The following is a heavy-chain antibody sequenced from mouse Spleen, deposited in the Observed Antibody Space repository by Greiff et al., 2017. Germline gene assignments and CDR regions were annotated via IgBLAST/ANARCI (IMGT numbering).Heavy chain of an antibody. D-gene: IGHD2-14*01. Sequence: QVQLQQPGAELVRPGSSVKLSCKASGYTFTSYWMHWVKQRPIQGLEWIGNIDPSDSETHYNQKFKDKATLTVDKSSSTAYMQLSSLTSEDSAVYYCAIYRGYDGAWFAYWGQGTLVTVSA. CDR3: AIYRGYDGAWFAY. J-gene: IGHJ3*01. CDR1: GYTFTSYW. CDR2: IDPSDSET. V-gene: IGHV1-52*01.